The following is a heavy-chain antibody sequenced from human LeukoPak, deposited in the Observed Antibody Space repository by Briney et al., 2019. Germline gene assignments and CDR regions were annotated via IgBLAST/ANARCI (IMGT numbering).Heavy chain of an antibody. Sequence: PGGSLRLSCAASGFTFRSYAMSWVRQAPGKGLEWVSGISGGGVSTYSADSVKGRFTISRDSSKNTLSLQMNSLRADDTAVYYCAKAIVVAGKSLYYYGMDVWGQGTTVTVSS. V-gene: IGHV3-23*01. CDR2: ISGGGVST. CDR1: GFTFRSYA. J-gene: IGHJ6*02. CDR3: AKAIVVAGKSLYYYGMDV. D-gene: IGHD6-19*01.